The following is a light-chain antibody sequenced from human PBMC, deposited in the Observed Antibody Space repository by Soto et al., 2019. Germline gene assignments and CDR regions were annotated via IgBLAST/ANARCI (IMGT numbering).Light chain of an antibody. CDR3: QQYETSPRA. CDR1: QSVGSNY. J-gene: IGKJ1*01. CDR2: DAS. Sequence: IVLTQSPGTLSLSPGERATLSCRASQSVGSNYVAWYQQRPGQAPRLLIYDASRRATGIPDRFSGSGSGTDFTLTISRLEPEDSAVYYCQQYETSPRAFGQGTKVEIK. V-gene: IGKV3-20*01.